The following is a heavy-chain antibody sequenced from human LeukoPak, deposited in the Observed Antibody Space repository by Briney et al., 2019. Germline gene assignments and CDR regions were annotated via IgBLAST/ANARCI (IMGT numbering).Heavy chain of an antibody. CDR1: GFTFNIYA. CDR3: ARGKAAGQVDLFDP. Sequence: PGGSLRLSCAASGFTFNIYAMNWVRQAPGKGLKWVSAMSGSGGSTYYADSVKGRFTISRDNSKSTLSLQMNGLRVEDTAVYYCARGKAAGQVDLFDPWGQGTLVTVSS. CDR2: MSGSGGST. V-gene: IGHV3-23*01. D-gene: IGHD6-13*01. J-gene: IGHJ5*02.